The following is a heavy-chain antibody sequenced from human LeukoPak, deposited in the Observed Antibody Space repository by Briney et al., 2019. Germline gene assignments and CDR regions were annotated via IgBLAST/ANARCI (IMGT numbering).Heavy chain of an antibody. CDR1: GGSISSGDYY. Sequence: SETLSLTCTVSGGSISSGDYYWSWIRQPPGKGLEWIGYIYYSGSTYYNPSLKSRVTISVDTSKNQCSLELSSVTAADTAVYYCARARGGYSYGYYFDYWGQGTLVTVSS. V-gene: IGHV4-30-4*01. CDR2: IYYSGST. D-gene: IGHD5-18*01. J-gene: IGHJ4*02. CDR3: ARARGGYSYGYYFDY.